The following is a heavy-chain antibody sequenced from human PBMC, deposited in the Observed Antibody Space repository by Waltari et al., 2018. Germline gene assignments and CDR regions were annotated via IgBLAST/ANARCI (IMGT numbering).Heavy chain of an antibody. CDR1: GGSISSHY. D-gene: IGHD3-16*01. V-gene: IGHV4-59*11. Sequence: GGSISSHYWSWIRQPPGKGLEWIGYIYYSGSTNYNPSLKSRVTISVDTSKNQFSLKLSSVTAADTAVYYCARDGGKYFDYWGQGTLVTVSS. CDR3: ARDGGKYFDY. J-gene: IGHJ4*02. CDR2: IYYSGST.